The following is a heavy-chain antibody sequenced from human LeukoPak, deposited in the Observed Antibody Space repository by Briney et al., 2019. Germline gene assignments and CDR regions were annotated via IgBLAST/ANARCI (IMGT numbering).Heavy chain of an antibody. V-gene: IGHV1-2*06. CDR3: ARLQLGYCSGGSCSDY. CDR1: GYTFTGYY. D-gene: IGHD2-15*01. CDR2: INPNSGGT. Sequence: ASVKVSCKASGYTFTGYYMHWVRQAPGQGLEWMGRINPNSGGTNYAPKFQGRVSMTRDTSISTAYMELSRLRSDDTAVYYCARLQLGYCSGGSCSDYWGQGTLVTVSS. J-gene: IGHJ4*02.